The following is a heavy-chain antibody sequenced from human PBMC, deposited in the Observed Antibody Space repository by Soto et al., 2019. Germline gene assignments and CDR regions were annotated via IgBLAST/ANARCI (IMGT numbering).Heavy chain of an antibody. D-gene: IGHD6-13*01. CDR3: ARHGYSSSWSQLYYFDY. V-gene: IGHV2-70*01. J-gene: IGHJ4*02. CDR1: GFSLSTSGMC. CDR2: IDWDDDK. Sequence: SGPTLVNPTQTLTLTCTFSGFSLSTSGMCVSWIRQPPGKALEWLALIDWDDDKYYSTSLKTRLTISKDTSKNQVVLTMTNMDPVDTATYYCARHGYSSSWSQLYYFDYWGQGTLVTVSS.